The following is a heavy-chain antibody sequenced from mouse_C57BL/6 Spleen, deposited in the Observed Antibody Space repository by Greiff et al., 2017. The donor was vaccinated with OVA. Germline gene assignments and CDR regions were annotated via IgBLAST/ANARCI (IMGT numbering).Heavy chain of an antibody. CDR2: IFPGSGST. V-gene: IGHV1-75*01. D-gene: IGHD1-1*01. J-gene: IGHJ4*01. CDR3: ARPTVVAPYAMDY. CDR1: GYTFTDYY. Sequence: VQLQQSGPELVKPGASVKISCKASGYTFTDYYINWVKQRPGQGLEWIGWIFPGSGSTYYNEKFKGTATLTGDKSSSTAYMLLSSLTSEASAVYFCARPTVVAPYAMDYWGQGTSVTVSS.